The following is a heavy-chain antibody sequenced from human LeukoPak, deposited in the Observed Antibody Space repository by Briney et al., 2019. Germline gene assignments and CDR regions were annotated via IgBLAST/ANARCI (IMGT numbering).Heavy chain of an antibody. Sequence: SETLSLTCTVSGYSISSGYYWGWIRPPPGKGLEWIGSIYHSGSTYYNPPLKSRVTISVDTSKNQFSLKLSSVTAADTAVYYCARVGFTSFDYWGQGTLVTVSS. CDR3: ARVGFTSFDY. CDR1: GYSISSGYY. V-gene: IGHV4-38-2*02. D-gene: IGHD1-26*01. J-gene: IGHJ4*02. CDR2: IYHSGST.